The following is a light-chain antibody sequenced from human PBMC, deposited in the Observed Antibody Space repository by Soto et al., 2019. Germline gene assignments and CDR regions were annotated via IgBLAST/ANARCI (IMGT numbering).Light chain of an antibody. CDR2: GAF. CDR1: QSVNSNY. CDR3: QQYGRSPFN. J-gene: IGKJ5*01. Sequence: EIVLTQSPGILSLSPGERATISCRANQSVNSNYLAWFQPHPGQPPRLLIFGAFSRAIGIPARFSGSGTETDFTLSITRLEPEDFAVYYCQQYGRSPFNFGQGTQLEIK. V-gene: IGKV3-20*01.